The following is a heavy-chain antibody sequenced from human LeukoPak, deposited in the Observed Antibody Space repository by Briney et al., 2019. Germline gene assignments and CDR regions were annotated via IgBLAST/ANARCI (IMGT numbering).Heavy chain of an antibody. CDR1: GFTFSSYS. V-gene: IGHV3-48*04. D-gene: IGHD6-13*01. J-gene: IGHJ3*02. CDR2: ISSSSSTI. CDR3: ARSYSSSWYGRNAWGNAFDI. Sequence: GGSLRLSCAASGFTFSSYSMNWVRQAPGKGLEWVSYISSSSSTIYYADSVKGRFTISRDNAKNSLYLQMNSLRAEDTAVYYCARSYSSSWYGRNAWGNAFDIWGQGTMVTVSS.